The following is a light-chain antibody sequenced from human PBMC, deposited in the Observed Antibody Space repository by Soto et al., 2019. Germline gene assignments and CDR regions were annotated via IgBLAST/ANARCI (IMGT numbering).Light chain of an antibody. CDR1: QSVNNN. J-gene: IGKJ2*01. CDR2: GAS. Sequence: EIILTQSPASLSVSPGERATLSCRASQSVNNNLAWYQQKPGQAPRLLIYGASTRATGIPRRFRGSGSGTEFTLTITSLQSEDFSVYFCQQYNNLPPDTFGQGTKLEIK. CDR3: QQYNNLPPDT. V-gene: IGKV3-15*01.